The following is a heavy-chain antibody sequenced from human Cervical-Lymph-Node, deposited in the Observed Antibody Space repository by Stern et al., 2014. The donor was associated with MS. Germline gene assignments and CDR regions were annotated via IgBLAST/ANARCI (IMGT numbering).Heavy chain of an antibody. CDR2: IYHSGST. Sequence: QVKLQESGPGLVKPSGTLSLTCAVSGGSISSGYWWSWVRQPPGKGLEWIGEIYHSGSTNYNPSLKSRVTISVDTSKNHFSLKMNSVNAADTAVYYCARNGGNYAFDYWGQGTLVAVSS. CDR1: GGSISSGYW. D-gene: IGHD4-23*01. CDR3: ARNGGNYAFDY. J-gene: IGHJ4*02. V-gene: IGHV4-4*02.